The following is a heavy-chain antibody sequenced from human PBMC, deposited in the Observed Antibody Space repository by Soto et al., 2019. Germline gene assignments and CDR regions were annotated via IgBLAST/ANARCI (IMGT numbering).Heavy chain of an antibody. CDR2: IYYSGST. J-gene: IGHJ3*02. Sequence: PSETLSLTCTVSGGSISSGGYYWSWIRQHPGKGLEWIGYIYYSGSTYYNPSLKSRVTISVDTSKNQSSLKLSSVTAADTAVYYCERGRGSRAFDIWGQGTMVTVSS. CDR1: GGSISSGGYY. CDR3: ERGRGSRAFDI. D-gene: IGHD2-15*01. V-gene: IGHV4-31*03.